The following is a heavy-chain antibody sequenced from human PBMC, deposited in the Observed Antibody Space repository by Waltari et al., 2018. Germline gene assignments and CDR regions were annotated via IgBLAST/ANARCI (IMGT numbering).Heavy chain of an antibody. D-gene: IGHD3-9*01. J-gene: IGHJ4*01. Sequence: VQLQHWGAGLLQPSETLSPTCAASGGSLRGYWWNWTRQYPEKGLEWIGEIGHRGGTHYNSSLKCRLTISLDTSKNQFSLQLTSVTAADTAVYYCARNGPYFDVDYWGHGTLVTVSS. CDR2: IGHRGGT. V-gene: IGHV4-34*01. CDR3: ARNGPYFDVDY. CDR1: GGSLRGYW.